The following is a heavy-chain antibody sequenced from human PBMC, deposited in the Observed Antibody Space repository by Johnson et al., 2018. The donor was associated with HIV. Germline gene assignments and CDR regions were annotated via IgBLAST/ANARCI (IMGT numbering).Heavy chain of an antibody. V-gene: IGHV3-11*04. CDR2: IGRSGTTI. CDR3: ARHTGYDAFDI. Sequence: QVQLVESGGGLVQPGGSLRLSCAASGFTLSDHYMDWVRQAAGKGLEWISYIGRSGTTIYYADSVKGRFTISRDNTKNSLYLQMNSLRAEDTAVYYCARHTGYDAFDIWGQGTMVTVSS. D-gene: IGHD2-21*01. J-gene: IGHJ3*02. CDR1: GFTLSDHY.